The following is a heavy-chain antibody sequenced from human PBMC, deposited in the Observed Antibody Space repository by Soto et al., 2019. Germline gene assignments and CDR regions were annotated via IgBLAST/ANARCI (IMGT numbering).Heavy chain of an antibody. J-gene: IGHJ6*03. CDR1: GFTFSSYA. V-gene: IGHV3-23*01. D-gene: IGHD3-3*01. CDR2: ISGSGGST. Sequence: GGSLRLSCAASGFTFSSYAMSWVRQAPGKGLEWVSAISGSGGSTYYADSVKGRFTISRDNSKNTLYLPMNSLRAEDTAVYYCAKSLPDTISPMPPSYYYYYYYMDVWGKGTTVTVSS. CDR3: AKSLPDTISPMPPSYYYYYYYMDV.